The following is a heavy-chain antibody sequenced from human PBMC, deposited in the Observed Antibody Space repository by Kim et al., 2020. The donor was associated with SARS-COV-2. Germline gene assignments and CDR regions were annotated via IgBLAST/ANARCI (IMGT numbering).Heavy chain of an antibody. CDR1: GFTVSSNY. D-gene: IGHD6-13*01. J-gene: IGHJ4*02. CDR2: IYSGGST. Sequence: GGSLRLSCAASGFTVSSNYMSWVRQAPGKGLEWVSVIYSGGSTYYADSVKGRFTISRDNSKNTLYLQMNSLRVEDTAVYYCARDSKAAADSFDYWGQGTLVTVSS. V-gene: IGHV3-53*01. CDR3: ARDSKAAADSFDY.